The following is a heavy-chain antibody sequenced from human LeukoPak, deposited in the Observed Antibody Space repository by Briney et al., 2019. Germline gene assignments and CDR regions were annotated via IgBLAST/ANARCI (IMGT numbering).Heavy chain of an antibody. CDR3: ASTFFSRDIVVVVAATGSFPY. CDR1: GYTFTSYD. CDR2: INPNSGGT. D-gene: IGHD2-15*01. V-gene: IGHV1-2*06. Sequence: ASVKVSCKASGYTFTSYDINWVRQATGQGLEWMGRINPNSGGTNYAQKFQGRVTMTRDTSISTAYMELSRLRSDDTAVYYCASTFFSRDIVVVVAATGSFPYWGQGTLVTVSS. J-gene: IGHJ4*02.